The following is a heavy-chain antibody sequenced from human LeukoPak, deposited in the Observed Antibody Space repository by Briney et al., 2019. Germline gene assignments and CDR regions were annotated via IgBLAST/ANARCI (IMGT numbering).Heavy chain of an antibody. D-gene: IGHD2-21*02. CDR1: GFTFSSYA. CDR3: ATDPRGVVTAILDY. J-gene: IGHJ4*02. Sequence: PGGSLRLSCAASGFTFSSYAMHWVSQAPGKGLEWVAVISYDGSNKYYADSVKGRFTISRDNSKNTLHLQMNSLRAEDTAVYYCATDPRGVVTAILDYWGQGTLVTVSS. V-gene: IGHV3-30*04. CDR2: ISYDGSNK.